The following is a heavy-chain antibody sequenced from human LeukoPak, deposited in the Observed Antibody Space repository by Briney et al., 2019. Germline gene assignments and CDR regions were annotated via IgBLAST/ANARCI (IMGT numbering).Heavy chain of an antibody. CDR3: AREIIYYDSSGYYPY. CDR1: GYTFTSYG. V-gene: IGHV1-18*01. J-gene: IGHJ4*02. D-gene: IGHD3-22*01. Sequence: ASVKVSCKAYGYTFTSYGISWVRQAPGQGLEWMGWISAYNGNTNYAQKLQGRVTMTTDTSTSTAYMELRSLRSDDTAVYYCAREIIYYDSSGYYPYWGQGTLVTVSS. CDR2: ISAYNGNT.